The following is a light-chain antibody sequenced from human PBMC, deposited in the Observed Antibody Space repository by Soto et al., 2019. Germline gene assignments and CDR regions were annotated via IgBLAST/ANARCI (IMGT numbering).Light chain of an antibody. V-gene: IGLV2-14*01. CDR1: SSDVGGYNY. Sequence: QSALTQPAFVSGSPGQSITISCTGTSSDVGGYNYVSWYQHPPGKAPKLMISEVSNRPSGVSNRFSGSKSGNTASLTISGLQAEDEADYYCSSYTSTSTRVFGIGTKVTVL. J-gene: IGLJ1*01. CDR2: EVS. CDR3: SSYTSTSTRV.